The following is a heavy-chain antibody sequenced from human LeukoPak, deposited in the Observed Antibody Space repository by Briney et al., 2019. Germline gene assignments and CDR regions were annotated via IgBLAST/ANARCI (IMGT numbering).Heavy chain of an antibody. CDR1: GGSISSYY. D-gene: IGHD1-26*01. CDR3: ARGAPGEWRGSYLKPGGYFDY. Sequence: SETLSLTCTVSGGSISSYYWSWIRQPPGKGLEWIGYIYYSGSTNYNPSLKSRVTISVDTSKNQFSLKLSSVTAEDTAVYYCARGAPGEWRGSYLKPGGYFDYWGQGTLVTVSS. J-gene: IGHJ4*02. CDR2: IYYSGST. V-gene: IGHV4-59*01.